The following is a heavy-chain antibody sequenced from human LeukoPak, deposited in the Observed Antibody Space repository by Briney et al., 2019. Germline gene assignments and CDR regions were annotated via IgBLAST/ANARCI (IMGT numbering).Heavy chain of an antibody. CDR1: GYTFTGYY. V-gene: IGHV1-2*02. CDR3: ARGGFWSAGGLDC. J-gene: IGHJ4*02. CDR2: INPNSGGT. D-gene: IGHD3-3*01. Sequence: ASVKVSCKASGYTFTGYYMYWVRQAPGQGREWMGRINPNSGGTKYAQKFQGRVTMTRDTSISTAYMELNSLRSDDTAVYYCARGGFWSAGGLDCWGQGTLVTVSS.